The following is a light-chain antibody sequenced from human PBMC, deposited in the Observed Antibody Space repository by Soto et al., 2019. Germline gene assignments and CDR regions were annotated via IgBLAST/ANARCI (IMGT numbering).Light chain of an antibody. Sequence: QSVLTQPPSASGSPGQSVTISCTGTKNDIGVYDFVSWYQHHPGKAPRLIIYEVVQRPSGVPDRFSGSKSGNTASLTVSGLQAEDEANYYCTSYTPGGAFVVFGGGTKLTVL. CDR3: TSYTPGGAFVV. CDR1: KNDIGVYDF. J-gene: IGLJ2*01. V-gene: IGLV2-8*01. CDR2: EVV.